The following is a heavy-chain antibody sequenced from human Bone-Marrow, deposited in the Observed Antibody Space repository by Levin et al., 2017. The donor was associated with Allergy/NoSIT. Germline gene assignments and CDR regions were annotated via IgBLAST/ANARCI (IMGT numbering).Heavy chain of an antibody. CDR2: INSSGNTI. Sequence: TSGGSLRLSCAASGFIFSDFYMSWIRQAPGKGLEWISYINSSGNTIYYADSVKGRFTISRDNAKNSLYLQMNSLRADDTAVYYCARRRSAVDYWGQGTLVTVSS. CDR3: ARRRSAVDY. V-gene: IGHV3-11*01. J-gene: IGHJ4*02. CDR1: GFIFSDFY.